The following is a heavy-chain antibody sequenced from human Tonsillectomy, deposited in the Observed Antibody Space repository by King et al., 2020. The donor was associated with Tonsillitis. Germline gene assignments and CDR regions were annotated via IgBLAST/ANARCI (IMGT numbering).Heavy chain of an antibody. CDR2: ISSSSIYI. D-gene: IGHD1-14*01. CDR1: GFIFSSYS. V-gene: IGHV3-21*01. Sequence: VQLVESGGGLVKPGESLRLSCAASGFIFSSYSMNWVRQAPGKGLEWVSSISSSSIYIYYADSVKGRFTISRDNAKNSLSLQMNSLRAEDTAVYYCARDIRPPSYFDYWGQGTLVTVSS. J-gene: IGHJ4*02. CDR3: ARDIRPPSYFDY.